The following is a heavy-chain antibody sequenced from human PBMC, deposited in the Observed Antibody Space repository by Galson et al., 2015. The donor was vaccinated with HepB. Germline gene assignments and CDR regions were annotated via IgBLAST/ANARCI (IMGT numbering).Heavy chain of an antibody. CDR2: ISYDGSNK. Sequence: SLRLSCAASGFTFSTFAMHWVRQAPGKGLEWVAVISYDGSNKYYADSVQGRFTISRDNSKNTLYLQMNSLRAEDTAVYYCARDDTSSWYYYSYMDVWGKGTTVTVFS. J-gene: IGHJ6*03. V-gene: IGHV3-30-3*01. CDR3: ARDDTSSWYYYSYMDV. D-gene: IGHD6-13*01. CDR1: GFTFSTFA.